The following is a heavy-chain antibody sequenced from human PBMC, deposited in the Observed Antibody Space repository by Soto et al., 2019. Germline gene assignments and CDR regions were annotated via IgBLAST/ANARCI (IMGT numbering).Heavy chain of an antibody. CDR3: ARESVYDILTGPFDY. CDR1: GYTFTSYA. D-gene: IGHD3-9*01. Sequence: ASVKVSCKASGYTFTSYAMHWVRQAPGQRLEWMGWINAGNGNTKYSQKFQGRVTITRDTSASTAYMELSSLRSEDTAVYYCARESVYDILTGPFDYWGQGTLVTVSS. V-gene: IGHV1-3*01. CDR2: INAGNGNT. J-gene: IGHJ4*02.